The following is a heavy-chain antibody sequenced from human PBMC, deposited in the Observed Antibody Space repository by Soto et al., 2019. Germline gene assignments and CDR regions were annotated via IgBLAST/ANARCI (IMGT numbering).Heavy chain of an antibody. CDR1: GFTFSSYA. CDR3: ARSDYGDYPGRAGTFDY. J-gene: IGHJ4*02. Sequence: EVQLVESGGGLVQPGGSLRLSCAASGFTFSSYAMHWVRQAPGKGLEYVSAISSNGGSTYYANSVKGRFTISRDNSKNTLYLQMGSLRAEDMAVYYCARSDYGDYPGRAGTFDYWGQGTLVTVSS. D-gene: IGHD4-17*01. CDR2: ISSNGGST. V-gene: IGHV3-64*01.